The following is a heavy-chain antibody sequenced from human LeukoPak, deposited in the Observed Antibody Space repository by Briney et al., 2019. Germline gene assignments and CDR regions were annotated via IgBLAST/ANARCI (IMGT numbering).Heavy chain of an antibody. CDR3: AKRLGDPRAFDY. Sequence: GGSLRLSCAASGSTFNNYAMSWVRRAPGKRLEWVSGISATSTTINYADPVKGRFTISRDNSKNTLYLQMNNLRAEDTAVYYCAKRLGDPRAFDYWGQGTLVTVSS. CDR1: GSTFNNYA. V-gene: IGHV3-23*01. D-gene: IGHD2-21*02. CDR2: ISATSTTI. J-gene: IGHJ4*02.